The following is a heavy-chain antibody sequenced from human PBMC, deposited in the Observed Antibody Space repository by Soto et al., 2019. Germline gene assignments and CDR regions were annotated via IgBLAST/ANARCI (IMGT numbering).Heavy chain of an antibody. V-gene: IGHV3-66*01. J-gene: IGHJ4*02. CDR2: ISRGDST. CDR3: ARDTFGGAYDFWH. CDR1: GFSVSNLY. D-gene: IGHD3-3*01. Sequence: EVQLVESGGGLVQPGGSLRLSCAASGFSVSNLYMTWVRQAPGKGLEWISVISRGDSTYYADSVKGRFTIARDNSKNTLYLEMNSLRAGDTAVYYCARDTFGGAYDFWHGGQGTLVTVSS.